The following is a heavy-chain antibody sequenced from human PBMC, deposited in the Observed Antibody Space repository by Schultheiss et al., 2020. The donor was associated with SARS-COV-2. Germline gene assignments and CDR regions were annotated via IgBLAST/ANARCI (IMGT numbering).Heavy chain of an antibody. D-gene: IGHD6-13*01. V-gene: IGHV3-11*03. J-gene: IGHJ6*02. CDR2: ISSSSSYT. CDR1: GFTFSDYY. Sequence: GGSLRLSCAASGFTFSDYYMSWIRQAPGKGLEWVSYISSSSSYTNYADSVKGRFTISRDNAKNSLYLQMNSLRAEDTAVYYCTSRIAAAGLYYYGMDVWGQGTTVTVSS. CDR3: TSRIAAAGLYYYGMDV.